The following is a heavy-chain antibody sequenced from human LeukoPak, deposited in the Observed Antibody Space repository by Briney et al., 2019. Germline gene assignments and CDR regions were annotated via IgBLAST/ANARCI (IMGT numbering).Heavy chain of an antibody. V-gene: IGHV4-34*01. J-gene: IGHJ5*02. CDR2: INHSGST. Sequence: SETLSLTCAVYGGSFSGYYWSWIRQPPGKGLEWIGEINHSGSTNYNPSLKSRVTVSVDTSKNQFSLKLSSVTAADTAVYYCARRTMVRGVIMKYNWFDPWGQGTLVTVSS. CDR3: ARRTMVRGVIMKYNWFDP. CDR1: GGSFSGYY. D-gene: IGHD3-10*01.